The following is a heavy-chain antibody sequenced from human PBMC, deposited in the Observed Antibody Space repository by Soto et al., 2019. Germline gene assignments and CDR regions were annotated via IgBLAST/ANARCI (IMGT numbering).Heavy chain of an antibody. V-gene: IGHV3-23*01. CDR1: GFTFSSYA. D-gene: IGHD3-16*01. J-gene: IGHJ6*02. CDR3: AKCLYARYYYGMDV. CDR2: ISGSGGST. Sequence: GGSLTLSCAASGFTFSSYAMSWVRQAPGEGLEWVSAISGSGGSTYYADSVKGRFTISRDNSKNTLYLQLNSLRAEDTAVYYCAKCLYARYYYGMDVWGQGTTVTVSS.